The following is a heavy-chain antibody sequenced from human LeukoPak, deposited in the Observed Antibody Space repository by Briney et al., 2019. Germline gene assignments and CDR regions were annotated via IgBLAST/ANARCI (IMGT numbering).Heavy chain of an antibody. CDR1: GFTFSSYS. CDR3: ARDRTPSAFDI. V-gene: IGHV3-48*04. J-gene: IGHJ3*02. Sequence: GGSLRLSCAASGFTFSSYSMNWVRQAPGKGLEWVSYISSSSSTIYYADSVKGRFTISRDNAKNSLYLQMNSLRAEDTAVYYCARDRTPSAFDIWGQGTMVTVSS. CDR2: ISSSSSTI. D-gene: IGHD1-14*01.